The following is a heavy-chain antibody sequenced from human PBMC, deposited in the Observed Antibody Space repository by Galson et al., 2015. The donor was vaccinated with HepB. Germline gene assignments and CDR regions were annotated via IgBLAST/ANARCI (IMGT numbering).Heavy chain of an antibody. CDR1: GFIFSDYY. J-gene: IGHJ2*01. CDR2: ISTSGSLI. CDR3: ASVVTSDFNITLFRADNWYFDL. D-gene: IGHD3-3*01. V-gene: IGHV3-11*01. Sequence: SLRLSCAASGFIFSDYYMSWIRQAPGKGLEWVSYISTSGSLISNVDSVKGRLTISRDNAESSLYLQMNSLRVEDTAVYYCASVVTSDFNITLFRADNWYFDLWGRGTLVTVSS.